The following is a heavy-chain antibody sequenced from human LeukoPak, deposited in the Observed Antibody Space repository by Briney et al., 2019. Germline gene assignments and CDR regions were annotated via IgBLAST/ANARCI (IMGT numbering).Heavy chain of an antibody. D-gene: IGHD3-22*01. Sequence: GGSLRLSCAASGFTFSSYWMHWVRRAPGKGLMWVSRIDSDGSSTKYADSVKGRFTISRDNAKNTLYLQMDSLRAEDTAVYHCARGLYESSGHTLGLWGQGTLVTVSS. J-gene: IGHJ4*02. CDR1: GFTFSSYW. V-gene: IGHV3-74*03. CDR3: ARGLYESSGHTLGL. CDR2: IDSDGSST.